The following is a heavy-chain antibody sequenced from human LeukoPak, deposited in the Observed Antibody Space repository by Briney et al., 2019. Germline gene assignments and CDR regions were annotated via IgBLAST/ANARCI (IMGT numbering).Heavy chain of an antibody. D-gene: IGHD2/OR15-2a*01. CDR1: GGSISSTSYY. Sequence: SETLSLTCTVSGGSISSTSYYWGWIRQPPGKGLEWIGSIYYGGNTYYNPSLKSRVTISVDTSKNQFSLKLSSAAAADTAIYYCVRDLLLWSFDYWGQGTLVTVSS. CDR2: IYYGGNT. V-gene: IGHV4-39*07. CDR3: VRDLLLWSFDY. J-gene: IGHJ4*02.